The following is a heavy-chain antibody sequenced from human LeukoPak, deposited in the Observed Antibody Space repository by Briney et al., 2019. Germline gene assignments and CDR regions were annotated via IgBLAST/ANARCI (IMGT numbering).Heavy chain of an antibody. V-gene: IGHV1-24*01. Sequence: ASVKVSCKVSGYTLTELSMHWVRQAPGKGLEWMGGFDPEDGETIYAQKFQGRVTMTEDTSTDTAYMELSSLRSEDTAVYYCATDTFWKGHYYYYMDVWGKGTTVTDSS. D-gene: IGHD3-3*01. J-gene: IGHJ6*03. CDR3: ATDTFWKGHYYYYMDV. CDR2: FDPEDGET. CDR1: GYTLTELS.